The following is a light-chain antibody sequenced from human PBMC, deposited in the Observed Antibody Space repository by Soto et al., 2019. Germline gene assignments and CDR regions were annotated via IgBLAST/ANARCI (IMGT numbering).Light chain of an antibody. CDR3: GAYSSTDTPDV. CDR1: STDVGGYNY. Sequence: QSALAQPSSVSGSPGQSITISCTGTSTDVGGYNYVSWYQHHSGKAPKLLIYEVTDRPSGIYDRYSGSKSVNTDSLTTSGLQANDEYDYHSGAYSSTDTPDVFGTGTKLTVL. J-gene: IGLJ1*01. CDR2: EVT. V-gene: IGLV2-14*01.